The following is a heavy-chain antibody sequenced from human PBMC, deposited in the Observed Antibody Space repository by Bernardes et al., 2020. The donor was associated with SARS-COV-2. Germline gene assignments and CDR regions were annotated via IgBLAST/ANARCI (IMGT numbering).Heavy chain of an antibody. CDR2: ISAYNGNT. CDR1: GYTFTSYG. J-gene: IGHJ6*02. V-gene: IGHV1-18*01. D-gene: IGHD3-3*01. CDR3: ARDSSYYDFWSGYHLYYYYGMDV. Sequence: ASVKVSCKASGYTFTSYGISWVRQAPGQGLEWMGWISAYNGNTNYAQKLQGRVTMTTDTSTSTAYMELRSLRSDDTAVYYCARDSSYYDFWSGYHLYYYYGMDVWGQGTTVTVSS.